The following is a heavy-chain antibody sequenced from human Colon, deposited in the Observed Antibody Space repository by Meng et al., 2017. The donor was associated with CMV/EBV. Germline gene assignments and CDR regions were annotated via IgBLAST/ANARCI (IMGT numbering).Heavy chain of an antibody. V-gene: IGHV3-21*01. CDR3: ARVGLSGSYLHS. CDR1: GFTFSSYS. CDR2: ISSSSSCI. J-gene: IGHJ4*02. D-gene: IGHD1-26*01. Sequence: GESLKISCAASGFTFSSYSMNWVRQAPGKGLEWVSSISSSSSCIYYADSVKGRFTISRDNAKNSLYLQMNSLRAEDTAVYYCARVGLSGSYLHSWGQGTLVTVSS.